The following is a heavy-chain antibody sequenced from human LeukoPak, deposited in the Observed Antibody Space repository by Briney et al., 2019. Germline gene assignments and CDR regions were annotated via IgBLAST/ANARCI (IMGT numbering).Heavy chain of an antibody. D-gene: IGHD2-8*01. CDR1: GFTFSSYA. V-gene: IGHV3-64*01. CDR3: AKGTVLMVYAPGGY. CDR2: ISSNGGST. J-gene: IGHJ4*02. Sequence: GGSLRLSCAASGFTFSSYAMHWVRQAPGKGLEYVSAISSNGGSTYYANSVKGRFTISRDNSKNTLYLQMNSLRAEDTAVYYCAKGTVLMVYAPGGYWGQGTLVTVSS.